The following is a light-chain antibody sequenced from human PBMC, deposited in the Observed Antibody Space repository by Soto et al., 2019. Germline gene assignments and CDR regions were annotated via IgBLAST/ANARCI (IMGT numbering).Light chain of an antibody. CDR3: FSYTNTPRI. J-gene: IGLJ6*01. CDR2: EVS. V-gene: IGLV2-14*01. Sequence: QSALTQPAAVSGSRGQSITISCTGTSSEVGGHNFVSWYQQHPDKVPKLLIYEVSNRPSGISSRFSGSKSGNTASLTISGLQAEDAAHYYCFSYTNTPRIFGVGPKVTVL. CDR1: SSEVGGHNF.